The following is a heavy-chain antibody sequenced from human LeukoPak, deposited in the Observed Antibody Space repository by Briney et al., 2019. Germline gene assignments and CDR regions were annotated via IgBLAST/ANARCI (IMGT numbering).Heavy chain of an antibody. J-gene: IGHJ4*02. V-gene: IGHV4-4*07. CDR3: ARDSSGWYRFDY. Sequence: SETLSLTCTVSGGSLSSYYWSWLRQPAGKGLEGIGRIYTSGSTNYNPSLTSRVPISVDTSKNQYSLTLSSVTAADTAVYYCARDSSGWYRFDYWGQGTLVTVSS. CDR1: GGSLSSYY. D-gene: IGHD6-19*01. CDR2: IYTSGST.